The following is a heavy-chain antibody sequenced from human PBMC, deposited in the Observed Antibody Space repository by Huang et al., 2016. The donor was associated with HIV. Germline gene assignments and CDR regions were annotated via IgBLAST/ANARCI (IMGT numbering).Heavy chain of an antibody. CDR2: ISGSGSSI. D-gene: IGHD2-15*01. CDR3: ARGGPVGYFNL. J-gene: IGHJ4*03. CDR1: GFLFTTFP. Sequence: EVQLEESGGALVKPGGSLRLSCAATGFLFTTFPMHWVRQAPGKGREWVSSISGSGSSIYYADAVKGRFTISRDNTKKSLYLQMSSLSVDDTAFYFCARGGPVGYFNLWGHGTLVSVSS. V-gene: IGHV3-21*01.